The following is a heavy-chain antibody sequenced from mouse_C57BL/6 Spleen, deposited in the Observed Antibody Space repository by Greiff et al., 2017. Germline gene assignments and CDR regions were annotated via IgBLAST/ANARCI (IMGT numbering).Heavy chain of an antibody. D-gene: IGHD6-1*01. Sequence: QVQLQQPGAELVRPGTSVTLSCKASGYPFTSYWMHWVKQRPGQGLEWIGVIDPSDSYTNYNQKFKGKATLTVDTSSSTAYMQLSSLTSEDSAVYYCAREATLCDYGGQGTTLTGSS. CDR1: GYPFTSYW. CDR2: IDPSDSYT. J-gene: IGHJ2*01. V-gene: IGHV1-59*01. CDR3: AREATLCDY.